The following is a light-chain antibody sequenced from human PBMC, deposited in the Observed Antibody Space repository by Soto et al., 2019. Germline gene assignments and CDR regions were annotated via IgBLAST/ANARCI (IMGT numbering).Light chain of an antibody. CDR3: QTWGTGIVL. CDR2: VNSDGSH. CDR1: SGHSSYA. V-gene: IGLV4-69*01. J-gene: IGLJ2*01. Sequence: QSVLTQSPSASASLGASVKLTCTLSSGHSSYAIAWHQQQPDKGPRYLMKVNSDGSHTEGDGIPDRFSGCSSGAERYLTISSLQSEDEADYYCQTWGTGIVLFGGGTKLTVL.